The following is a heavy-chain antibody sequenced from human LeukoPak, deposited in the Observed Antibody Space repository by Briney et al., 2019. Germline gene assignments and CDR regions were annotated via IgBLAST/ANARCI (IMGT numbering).Heavy chain of an antibody. D-gene: IGHD5-18*01. CDR3: AHSQVYSYGSFHDAYDI. CDR2: IYWDDDS. V-gene: IGHV2-5*02. J-gene: IGHJ3*02. Sequence: SGPTLVKPTQTLTLTCSLSGVSLSTSGVGVGWIRQPPGKALEWLALIYWDDDSRYSPSLKSRLTTAKDTSKNQVVLTMTNMDSVDTATYYCAHSQVYSYGSFHDAYDIWGLGTLVTVSS. CDR1: GVSLSTSGVG.